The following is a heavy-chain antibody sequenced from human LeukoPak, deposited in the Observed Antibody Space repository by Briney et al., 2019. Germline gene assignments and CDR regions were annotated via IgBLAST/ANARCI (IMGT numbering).Heavy chain of an antibody. CDR1: GVSISSYY. J-gene: IGHJ6*02. Sequence: SETLSLTCTVSGVSISSYYWSWIRQPPGKGLEWIGYIYYSGSTNYNPSLKSRVTISVDTSKNQFSLKLSSVTAADTAVYYCARDSGYSYGHYYYYGMDVWGQGTTVTVSS. D-gene: IGHD5-18*01. CDR2: IYYSGST. V-gene: IGHV4-59*01. CDR3: ARDSGYSYGHYYYYGMDV.